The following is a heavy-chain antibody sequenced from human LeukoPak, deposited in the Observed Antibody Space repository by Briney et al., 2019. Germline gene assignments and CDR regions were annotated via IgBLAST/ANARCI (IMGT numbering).Heavy chain of an antibody. V-gene: IGHV3-30*02. CDR2: IRYDGSNK. CDR3: AKDRYYGDYMDV. J-gene: IGHJ6*03. Sequence: GGSLRLSCATSGFTFSSYGMHWVRQAPGKGLEWVAFIRYDGSNKYYADSVKGRFTISRDNSKNTLYLQMNSLRAEDTAVYYCAKDRYYGDYMDVWGKGTTVTISS. CDR1: GFTFSSYG. D-gene: IGHD4-17*01.